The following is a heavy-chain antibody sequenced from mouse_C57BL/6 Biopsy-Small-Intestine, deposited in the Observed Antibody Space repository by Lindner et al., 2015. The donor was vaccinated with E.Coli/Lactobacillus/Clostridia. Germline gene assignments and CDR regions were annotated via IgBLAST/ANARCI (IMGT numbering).Heavy chain of an antibody. CDR2: VSSYNGKT. CDR3: ARDFREYLASVSYSDYYHFGMDV. Sequence: SVKVSCKASGYTFSNYGISWVRQAPGQGLEWVGWVSSYNGKTNYAQRFEGRVTMTSDTSTTTAYMELRNLRSDDTAIYYCARDFREYLASVSYSDYYHFGMDVWGQGTTVTVSS. J-gene: IGHJ1*01. D-gene: IGHD2-1*01. V-gene: IGHV1-84*02. CDR1: GYTFSNYG.